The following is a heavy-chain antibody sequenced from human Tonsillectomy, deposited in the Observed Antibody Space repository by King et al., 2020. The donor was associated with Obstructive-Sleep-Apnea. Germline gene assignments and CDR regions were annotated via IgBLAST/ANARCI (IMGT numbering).Heavy chain of an antibody. CDR1: GFTFTDCDYY. V-gene: IGHV3-11*06. CDR2: ISSTGTYL. J-gene: IGHJ4*02. D-gene: IGHD6-19*01. Sequence: VQLVESGGGVVKPGGSLRLSCAASGFTFTDCDYYMSWIRQAPGKVLEWVAYISSTGTYLKYADSLKGRFTISRDNAANSVYLQMNSLRADDTALYFCARESGDWLVDSWGQGTLVIVSS. CDR3: ARESGDWLVDS.